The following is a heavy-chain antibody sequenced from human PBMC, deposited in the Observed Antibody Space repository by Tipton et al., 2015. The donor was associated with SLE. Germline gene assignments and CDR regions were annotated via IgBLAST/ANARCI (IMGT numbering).Heavy chain of an antibody. CDR1: GFTFSSYW. CDR3: ARVDILTGYYRTLGMDV. Sequence: LSLTCAASGFTFSSYWMSWVRQAPGKGLEWVANIKQDGSEKYYVDSVKGRFTISRDNAKNSLYLQMNSLRAEDTAVYYCARVDILTGYYRTLGMDVWGQGTTVTVSS. V-gene: IGHV3-7*01. D-gene: IGHD3-9*01. CDR2: IKQDGSEK. J-gene: IGHJ6*02.